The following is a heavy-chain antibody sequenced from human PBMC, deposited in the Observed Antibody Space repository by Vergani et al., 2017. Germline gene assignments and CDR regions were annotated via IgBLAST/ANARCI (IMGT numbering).Heavy chain of an antibody. CDR2: VYTSGMT. CDR1: GGSINTGAYY. V-gene: IGHV4-61*02. Sequence: QVQLQESGPRLVRPSQTLSLTCTVSGGSINTGAYYWSWIRQPAGKGLEWIGRVYTSGMTNYNPSLKSRVTILVDRSKSQLSLKLTSVTAGDTAVYFCARTTLRSHGMDVWGQGTTVTVSS. J-gene: IGHJ6*02. CDR3: ARTTLRSHGMDV. D-gene: IGHD5-12*01.